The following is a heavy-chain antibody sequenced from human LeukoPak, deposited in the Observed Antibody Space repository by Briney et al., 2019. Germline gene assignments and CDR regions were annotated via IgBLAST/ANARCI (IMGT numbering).Heavy chain of an antibody. CDR2: IYHSGST. CDR3: ARGGLGNGSGTYYYYGMDV. Sequence: SETLSLTCAVSGGSISSSNWWSWVRQPPGKGLEWIGEIYHSGSTNYNPSLKSRVTISVDRSKNQFSLKLSSVTAADTAVYYCARGGLGNGSGTYYYYGMDVWGKGTTVTVSS. D-gene: IGHD3-10*01. V-gene: IGHV4-4*02. CDR1: GGSISSSNW. J-gene: IGHJ6*04.